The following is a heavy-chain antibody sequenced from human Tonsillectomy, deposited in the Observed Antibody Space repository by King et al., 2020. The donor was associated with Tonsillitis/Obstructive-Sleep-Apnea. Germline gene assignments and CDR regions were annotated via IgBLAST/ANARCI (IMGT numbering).Heavy chain of an antibody. V-gene: IGHV3-9*01. CDR2: ISWNSGRI. CDR1: GFTFDDYA. Sequence: VQLVESGGGLVQPGRSLRLSCAASGFTFDDYAMHWVRQAPGKGLEWVSGISWNSGRIGYADSVKGRFTISRDNAKNSLYLQMNSLRAEDTALYYCAKDIGYRGNFGDAFDIWGQGTMVTVSS. J-gene: IGHJ3*02. D-gene: IGHD4-23*01. CDR3: AKDIGYRGNFGDAFDI.